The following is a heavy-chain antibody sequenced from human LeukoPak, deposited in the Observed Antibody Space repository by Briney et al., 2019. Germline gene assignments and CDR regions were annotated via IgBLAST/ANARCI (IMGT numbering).Heavy chain of an antibody. CDR1: GGSFSGYY. CDR3: ARGGRSLRFLEWFDY. V-gene: IGHV4-34*01. Sequence: PSETLSLTCAVYGGSFSGYYWSWIRQPPGKGLEWTGEINHSGSTNYNPSLKSRVAISVDTSKNQFSLKLSSVTAADTAVYYCARGGRSLRFLEWFDYWGQGTLVTVSS. CDR2: INHSGST. D-gene: IGHD3-3*01. J-gene: IGHJ4*02.